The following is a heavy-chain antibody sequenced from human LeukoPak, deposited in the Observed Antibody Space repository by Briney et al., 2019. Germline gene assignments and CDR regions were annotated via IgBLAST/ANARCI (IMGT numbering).Heavy chain of an antibody. J-gene: IGHJ4*02. D-gene: IGHD1-1*01. CDR2: IGISSGNT. V-gene: IGHV3-48*04. CDR1: GFPFNDYS. CDR3: ARDHNYAFDN. Sequence: PGGSLTLSCAASGFPFNDYSMNWLRQAPGKGLEWISYIGISSGNTKYADSVKGRFTISGDNAKNSLYLQMNNLRVEDTAVYYCARDHNYAFDNWGQGTLVTVSS.